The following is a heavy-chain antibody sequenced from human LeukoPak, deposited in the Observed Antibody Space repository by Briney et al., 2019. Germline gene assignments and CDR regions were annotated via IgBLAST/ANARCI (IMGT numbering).Heavy chain of an antibody. Sequence: GGSLRLSCAASGFTFSNAWMSWVRQAPGKGLEWVSVFYSSGRTNYAESVKGRFTISRDSSKNTLYLQMNSLRAEDTAVYYCARGQADFWYFDYWGQGTLVSVSS. CDR2: FYSSGRT. CDR3: ARGQADFWYFDY. J-gene: IGHJ4*02. V-gene: IGHV3-66*02. D-gene: IGHD3-3*01. CDR1: GFTFSNAW.